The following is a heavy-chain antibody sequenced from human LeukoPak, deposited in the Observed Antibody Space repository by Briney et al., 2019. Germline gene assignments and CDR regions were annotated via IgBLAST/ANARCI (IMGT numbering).Heavy chain of an antibody. CDR1: GGSFSGYY. D-gene: IGHD3-3*01. Sequence: SETLSLTCAVYGGSFSGYYWSWIRQPPGKGLEWIGEINHSGSTNYNPSLESRVTISVDTSKNQFSLKLSSVTAADTAVYYCARGYDFWSGYYHPHYFDYWGQGTLVTVSS. V-gene: IGHV4-34*01. J-gene: IGHJ4*02. CDR2: INHSGST. CDR3: ARGYDFWSGYYHPHYFDY.